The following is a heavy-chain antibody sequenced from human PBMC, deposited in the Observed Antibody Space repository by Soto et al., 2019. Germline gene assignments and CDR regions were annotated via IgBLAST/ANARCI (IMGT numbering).Heavy chain of an antibody. CDR2: IYPGDHET. V-gene: IGHV5-51*01. CDR1: GYTFSNFW. Sequence: LKISCRCSGYTFSNFWIAWVRHLPGKGLEWMGIIYPGDHETRYSPSFHGKVTISADKSINTAYLQWSSLEASDSAFYYCARSPRSSPYFDYWGQGALVTVSS. CDR3: ARSPRSSPYFDY. J-gene: IGHJ4*02. D-gene: IGHD6-13*01.